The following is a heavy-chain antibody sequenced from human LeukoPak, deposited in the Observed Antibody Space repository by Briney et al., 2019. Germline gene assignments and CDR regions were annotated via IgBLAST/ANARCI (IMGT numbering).Heavy chain of an antibody. CDR3: AKDRHSRYISGWPLGY. CDR2: IWSDGGNK. CDR1: GFSFSDFG. J-gene: IGHJ4*02. D-gene: IGHD6-19*01. Sequence: PGGSLRLSGAASGFSFSDFGMTWVRQVPGKGLEWVAFIWSDGGNKFYADSVKGRFTISRDNSKNTLYLQMNSLRTEDTAVYYCAKDRHSRYISGWPLGYWGQGTLVTVSS. V-gene: IGHV3-30*02.